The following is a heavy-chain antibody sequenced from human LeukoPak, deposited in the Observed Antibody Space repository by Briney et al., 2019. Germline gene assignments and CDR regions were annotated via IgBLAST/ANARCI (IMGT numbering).Heavy chain of an antibody. Sequence: SETLSLTCTVSGGSINSSSYYWGWIRQPPGKGLEWIGSIYYSGSTYYNPSLKSRVTISVDMSKNQFSLKLSSVTAADTAVYYCARLTSSMTTYDYWGQGTLVTVSS. J-gene: IGHJ4*02. CDR3: ARLTSSMTTYDY. CDR2: IYYSGST. D-gene: IGHD4-11*01. CDR1: GGSINSSSYY. V-gene: IGHV4-39*07.